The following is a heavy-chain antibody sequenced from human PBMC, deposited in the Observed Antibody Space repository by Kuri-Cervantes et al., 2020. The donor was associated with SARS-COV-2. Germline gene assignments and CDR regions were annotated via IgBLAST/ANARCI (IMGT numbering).Heavy chain of an antibody. CDR2: INPNSGGT. D-gene: IGHD3-10*01. V-gene: IGHV1-2*04. CDR3: ARGMVRGVIQYYYYGMDV. Sequence: ASVKVSCKASGDTFTYRFLHWVRQAPGQGLEWMGWINPNSGGTNYAQKFQGWVTMTRDTSISTAYMELSRLRSDDTAVYYCARGMVRGVIQYYYYGMDVWGQGTTVTVSS. J-gene: IGHJ6*02. CDR1: GDTFTYRF.